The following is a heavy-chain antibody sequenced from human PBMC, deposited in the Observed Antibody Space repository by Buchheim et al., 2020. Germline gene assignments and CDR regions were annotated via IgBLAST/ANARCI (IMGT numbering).Heavy chain of an antibody. V-gene: IGHV4-59*08. CDR2: IYYSGST. CDR1: GGSISSYH. Sequence: QVQLQESGPGLVKPSETLSLTCTVSGGSISSYHWSWIRQPPGKGLEWIGYIYYSGSTNYNPSLKSRVTISVDTSKNQFSLKLSSVTAADTAVYYCRGIAAANYYYYYGMDVWGQGTT. D-gene: IGHD6-13*01. CDR3: RGIAAANYYYYYGMDV. J-gene: IGHJ6*02.